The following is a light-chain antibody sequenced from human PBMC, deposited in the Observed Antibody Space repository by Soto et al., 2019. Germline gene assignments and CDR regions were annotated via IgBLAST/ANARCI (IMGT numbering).Light chain of an antibody. CDR2: LNNDGSH. CDR1: SGHSNYA. Sequence: QSVLTQSPSASASLGASVKITCILSSGHSNYAIAWHQQQPEKGPRYLMKLNNDGSHTKGDGIPDRFSGSSSGAERYLTISSLQSEDEADYYCQTWASGIRVFGTGTKLTVL. CDR3: QTWASGIRV. V-gene: IGLV4-69*01. J-gene: IGLJ1*01.